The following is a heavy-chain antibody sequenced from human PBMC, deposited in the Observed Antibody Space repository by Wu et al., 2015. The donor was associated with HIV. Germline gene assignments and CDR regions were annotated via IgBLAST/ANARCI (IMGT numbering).Heavy chain of an antibody. D-gene: IGHD7-27*01. J-gene: IGHJ1*01. Sequence: QVHLVQSGAEMKKPGSSLKVSCKASGGTFSNYGISWLRQAPGQGPEWIGGIIPMFKIPNYSRGFRGRVTITADESTSTVHLELRGLRSGDTAVYFCVRDAPLTGQTWGLGTLVTVSS. CDR1: GGTFSNYG. V-gene: IGHV1-69*01. CDR2: IIPMFKIP. CDR3: VRDAPLTGQT.